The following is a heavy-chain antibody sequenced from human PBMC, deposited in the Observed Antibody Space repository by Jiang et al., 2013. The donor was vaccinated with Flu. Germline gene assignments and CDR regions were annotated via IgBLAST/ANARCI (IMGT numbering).Heavy chain of an antibody. D-gene: IGHD6-19*01. CDR2: IYYSGST. J-gene: IGHJ3*02. CDR3: ARIIAVGGRTDAFDI. V-gene: IGHV4-59*08. Sequence: GPGLVKPSETLSLTCTVSGGSISSYYWSWIRQPPGKGLEWIGYIYYSGSTNYNPSLKSRVTMSVDTSANQLSLNLTSVTAADTAVYYCARIIAVGGRTDAFDIWGQGTFVTVSS. CDR1: GGSISSYY.